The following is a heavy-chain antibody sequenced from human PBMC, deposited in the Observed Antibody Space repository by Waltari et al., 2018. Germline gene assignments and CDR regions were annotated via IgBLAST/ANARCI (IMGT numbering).Heavy chain of an antibody. CDR3: ARDNPLYYATFGHYYYGMDV. CDR1: SGSITGYY. Sequence: QVQLQESGPGLVKPSETLSLTCSVSSGSITGYYWSWIRQPAGKGLEWIGRIHFAGSTNKNPSVTSRLTMLVDTSKNQVSLKLTSVTAADTAIYYWARDNPLYYATFGHYYYGMDVWGQGTTVTVSS. CDR2: IHFAGST. J-gene: IGHJ6*02. D-gene: IGHD3-16*01. V-gene: IGHV4-4*07.